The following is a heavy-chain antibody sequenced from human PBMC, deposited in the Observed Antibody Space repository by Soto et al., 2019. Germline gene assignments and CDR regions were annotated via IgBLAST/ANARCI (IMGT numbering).Heavy chain of an antibody. D-gene: IGHD2-2*01. V-gene: IGHV3-23*01. CDR2: ISGSGGNT. Sequence: GGSLRLSCAASGFTFSSYAMTWVRQAPGKGLEWVSAISGSGGNTYYADSVKGRFTISRDNAKNSLYLQMNSLRAEDMAVYYFARVTHCSSTSCYDAFEIWGKGTMVTVSS. J-gene: IGHJ3*02. CDR3: ARVTHCSSTSCYDAFEI. CDR1: GFTFSSYA.